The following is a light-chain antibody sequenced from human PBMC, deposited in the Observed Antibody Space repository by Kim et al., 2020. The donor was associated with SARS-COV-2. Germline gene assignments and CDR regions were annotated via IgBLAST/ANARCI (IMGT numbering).Light chain of an antibody. CDR2: DAS. J-gene: IGKJ4*01. CDR3: QPLSNWPPP. V-gene: IGKV3-11*01. Sequence: EIVLTQSPATLSLSPGERATLSCRASQSVSSYLAWYQQKPGQAPRLLIHDASNRATGIPARFSGSGSWTDFTLTIISLEPEDFAVYYCQPLSNWPPPFGGGTKVDIK. CDR1: QSVSSY.